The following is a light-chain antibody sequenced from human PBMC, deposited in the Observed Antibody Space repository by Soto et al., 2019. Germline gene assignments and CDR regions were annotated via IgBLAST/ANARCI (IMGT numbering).Light chain of an antibody. Sequence: EIVLTQSPGTLSLSPGERATLSCRASQSVSDSSLAWYHQKPGQAPRLLIYGASSRASGIPDRFSGSGSGTDFSLTISGLELEDFAMYYCQQYYDSPRTFGQGSKVEIK. V-gene: IGKV3-20*01. CDR1: QSVSDSS. CDR3: QQYYDSPRT. CDR2: GAS. J-gene: IGKJ1*01.